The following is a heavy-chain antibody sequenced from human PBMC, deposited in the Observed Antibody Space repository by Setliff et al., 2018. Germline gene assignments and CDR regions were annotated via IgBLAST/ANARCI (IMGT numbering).Heavy chain of an antibody. D-gene: IGHD6-19*01. CDR2: IIPIFGTA. Sequence: SVKVSCKASGGTFSSYAISWVRQAPGQGLEWMGRIIPIFGTANYAQKFQGRVTITADESTSTAYMELSSLRSEDTAVYYCARDPWQWLTTFTSAEYFQHWGQGTLVTVSS. CDR1: GGTFSSYA. V-gene: IGHV1-69*13. J-gene: IGHJ1*01. CDR3: ARDPWQWLTTFTSAEYFQH.